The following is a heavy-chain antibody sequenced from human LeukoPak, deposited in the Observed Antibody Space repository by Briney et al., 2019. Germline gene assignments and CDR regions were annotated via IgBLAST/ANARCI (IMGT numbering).Heavy chain of an antibody. Sequence: GGSLRLSCAASGFTFSSYSMNWVRQAPGKGLEWVSYISSSSSTIYYADSVKGRFTISRDNAKNSLYLQMNSLRAEDTAVYYCARDSSHVVVPAATGGQFYYYYYMDVWGKGTMVTVSS. V-gene: IGHV3-48*04. D-gene: IGHD2-2*01. CDR2: ISSSSSTI. J-gene: IGHJ6*03. CDR3: ARDSSHVVVPAATGGQFYYYYYMDV. CDR1: GFTFSSYS.